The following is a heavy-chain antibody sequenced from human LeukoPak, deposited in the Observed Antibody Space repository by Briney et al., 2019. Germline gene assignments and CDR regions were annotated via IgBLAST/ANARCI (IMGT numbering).Heavy chain of an antibody. D-gene: IGHD3-10*01. CDR3: AREEPYGSGSYFLGAHFDY. Sequence: SVKVSCKATGGTFSSYAISWVRQAPGQGLEWMGGIIPIFGTANYAQRFQGRVTITADKSTSTAYMELSSLRSEDTAVYYCAREEPYGSGSYFLGAHFDYWGQGTLVTVSS. CDR2: IIPIFGTA. CDR1: GGTFSSYA. V-gene: IGHV1-69*06. J-gene: IGHJ4*02.